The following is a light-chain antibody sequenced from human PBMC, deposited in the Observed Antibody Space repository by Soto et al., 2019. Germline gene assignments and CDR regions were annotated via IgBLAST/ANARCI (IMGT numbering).Light chain of an antibody. J-gene: IGKJ2*01. CDR2: AAS. V-gene: IGKV1-39*01. CDR3: QQSYRSLYT. CDR1: QNIDSH. Sequence: DIQMTQSPSSLSASVGDRVTITCRASQNIDSHLNWYQQRPGNAPKLLIYAASSLQSGAPPRFSGSGSGTDFILTISSLQPEDFGTYLCQQSYRSLYTFGQGTKVDIK.